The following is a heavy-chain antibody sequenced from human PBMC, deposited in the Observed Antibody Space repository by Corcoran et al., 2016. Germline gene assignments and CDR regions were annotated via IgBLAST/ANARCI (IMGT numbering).Heavy chain of an antibody. D-gene: IGHD2-2*02. V-gene: IGHV2-5*02. CDR2: IYWDDDK. J-gene: IGHJ5*02. CDR3: EHSIVVGPASIPVGWVDP. Sequence: QITLKESGPTLVKPTQTLTLTCTFSGFSLSTSGVGVGWIRQPPGKALEWLALIYWDDDKRYSPSLKSRLTITKDTSKNQVVLTMTNRDPVDTATYYVEHSIVVGPASIPVGWVDPWGQGTLVTVSS. CDR1: GFSLSTSGVG.